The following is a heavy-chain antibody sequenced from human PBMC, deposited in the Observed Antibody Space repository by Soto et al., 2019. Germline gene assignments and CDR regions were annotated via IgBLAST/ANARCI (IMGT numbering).Heavy chain of an antibody. CDR1: GFTFSSYG. V-gene: IGHV3-30*18. CDR2: ISYDGNYK. CDR3: AKVGSSSWYAVALDY. Sequence: PGGSLRLSCAASGFTFSSYGMHWVRQAPGKGLEWVAIISYDGNYKYYADSVKGRFTISRDNSKNTLYLQMNSLRAEGTAVYYCAKVGSSSWYAVALDYWGQGTLVTVSS. D-gene: IGHD6-13*01. J-gene: IGHJ4*02.